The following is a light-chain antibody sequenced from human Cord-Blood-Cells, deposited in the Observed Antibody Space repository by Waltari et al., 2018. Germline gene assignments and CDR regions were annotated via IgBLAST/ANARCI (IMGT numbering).Light chain of an antibody. Sequence: EIVLTQSPGTLSLSPGERATLSCRASQSVSSSYLAWYQQKPGQAPRLLIYGASSRATGNPDRFSGSGSGTDFTLTISRLEPEDFAVYYCQQYGSSPPGITFGQGTRLEIK. J-gene: IGKJ5*01. CDR2: GAS. CDR1: QSVSSSY. V-gene: IGKV3-20*01. CDR3: QQYGSSPPGIT.